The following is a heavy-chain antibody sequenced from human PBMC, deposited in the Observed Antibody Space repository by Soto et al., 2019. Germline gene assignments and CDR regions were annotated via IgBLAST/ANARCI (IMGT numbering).Heavy chain of an antibody. D-gene: IGHD2-15*01. V-gene: IGHV3-30*03. Sequence: QLVESGGRGVQPGRSLRLSCEASEFTFSSYAMQWVRQAPGRGLEWVALISFDGRKEYYADSVKGRFTVSRDNSRSMVYLQMDSLRPDDTAIYYCARPIPRWSYHYGMDVWGQGTTVTVSS. CDR3: ARPIPRWSYHYGMDV. CDR2: ISFDGRKE. CDR1: EFTFSSYA. J-gene: IGHJ6*02.